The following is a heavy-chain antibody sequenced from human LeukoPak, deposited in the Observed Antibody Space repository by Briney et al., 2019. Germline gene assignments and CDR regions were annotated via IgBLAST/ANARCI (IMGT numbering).Heavy chain of an antibody. J-gene: IGHJ5*02. CDR2: ISAYNGNT. D-gene: IGHD2-2*01. CDR3: ARGREIVVVPAATAHYNWFDP. V-gene: IGHV1-18*01. CDR1: GYIFTSYG. Sequence: ASVKVSCKASGYIFTSYGISWVRQAPGHGLEWMGWISAYNGNTNYAQKLQGRVTMTTDTSTSTAYMELRSLRSDDTAVYYCARGREIVVVPAATAHYNWFDPWGQGTLVTVSS.